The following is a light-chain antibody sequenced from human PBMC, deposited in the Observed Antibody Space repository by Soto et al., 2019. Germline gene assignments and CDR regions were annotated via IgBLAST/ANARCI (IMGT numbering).Light chain of an antibody. CDR2: QNN. Sequence: SYELTQPPSVSVSPGQTASITCSGAKLGDKYASWYQQKPGQSPVLVIYQNNKRPSGIPERFSGYNSGNTATLTISGTQAMDEADYYCQAWDSSTGVFGTGTKLTVL. V-gene: IGLV3-1*01. J-gene: IGLJ1*01. CDR1: KLGDKY. CDR3: QAWDSSTGV.